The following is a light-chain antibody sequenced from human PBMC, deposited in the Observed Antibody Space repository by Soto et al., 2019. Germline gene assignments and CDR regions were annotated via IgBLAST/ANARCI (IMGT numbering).Light chain of an antibody. J-gene: IGLJ2*01. CDR2: YNN. CDR3: ATWDGSLPGEV. CDR1: SSNIGNNY. Sequence: QSVLTQSPSVSAAPGQKVTISCSGSSSNIGNNYVSWYQQLPGTAPKLLIYYNNKRPSGIPDRFSGSKSGTSGTLDITGRQTGDEADYYCATWDGSLPGEVFGGGTKVTVL. V-gene: IGLV1-51*01.